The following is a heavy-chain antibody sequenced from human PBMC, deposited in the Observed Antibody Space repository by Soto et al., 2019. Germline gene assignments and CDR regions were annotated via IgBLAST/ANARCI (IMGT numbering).Heavy chain of an antibody. CDR2: ISAYNGNT. CDR1: GYTFTSYG. CDR3: GRGTSAMIVVVPADY. Sequence: ASVKVSCKASGYTFTSYGISWVRQAPGQGLEWMGWISAYNGNTNYAQKLQGRVTMTTDTSTSTAYMELRSLRSDDTAVYYCGRGTSAMIVVVPADYWGQGTLVTVSS. V-gene: IGHV1-18*01. J-gene: IGHJ4*02. D-gene: IGHD3-22*01.